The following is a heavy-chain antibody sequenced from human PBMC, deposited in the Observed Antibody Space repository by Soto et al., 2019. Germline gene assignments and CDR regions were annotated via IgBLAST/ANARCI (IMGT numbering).Heavy chain of an antibody. J-gene: IGHJ3*02. D-gene: IGHD2-15*01. CDR2: ISSSGSAI. CDR3: ARDFTYCSGGSCYHYDAFDI. Sequence: GGSLRLSCAASGFTFSYYYMSWIRQAPGKGLEWVSYISSSGSAIYYADSVKGRFTISRDNAKNSLYLQMNSLRAEDTAVYYCARDFTYCSGGSCYHYDAFDIWGQGTMVTVSS. CDR1: GFTFSYYY. V-gene: IGHV3-11*01.